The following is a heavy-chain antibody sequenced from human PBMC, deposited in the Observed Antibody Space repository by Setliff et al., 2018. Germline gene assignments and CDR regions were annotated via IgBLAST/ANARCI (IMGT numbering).Heavy chain of an antibody. J-gene: IGHJ4*02. Sequence: ASVKVSCKASGYTFTTYAMNWVRQAPGQGLEWMGWINTNTGNPTYAQGFTGRFVFSLDTSVSTANLQISGLKAEDTAVYYCARANGSHDSSGYYWHYWGPGTLVTVS. CDR1: GYTFTTYA. CDR3: ARANGSHDSSGYYWHY. CDR2: INTNTGNP. V-gene: IGHV7-4-1*02. D-gene: IGHD3-22*01.